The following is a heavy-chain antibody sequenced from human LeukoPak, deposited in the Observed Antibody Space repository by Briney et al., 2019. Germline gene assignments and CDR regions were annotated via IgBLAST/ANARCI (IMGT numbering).Heavy chain of an antibody. V-gene: IGHV4-38-2*02. CDR3: ASRDPYSSSWYPPDYYYYYYMDV. D-gene: IGHD6-13*01. CDR2: IYHSGST. J-gene: IGHJ6*03. Sequence: SETLSLTCTVSGYSISSGYYWGGIRPPPGKGLEGIGRIYHSGSTYYNPSLTRRVTISVDTSKTQFSLTLTSLTAADTAVYYCASRDPYSSSWYPPDYYYYYYMDVWGKGTTVTVSS. CDR1: GYSISSGYY.